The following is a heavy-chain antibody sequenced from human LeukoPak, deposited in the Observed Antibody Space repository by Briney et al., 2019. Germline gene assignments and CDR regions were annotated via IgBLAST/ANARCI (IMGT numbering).Heavy chain of an antibody. V-gene: IGHV2-5*01. CDR2: IYWNDDK. CDR1: GGSISSGDHY. CDR3: AHRRHSSSWYDY. Sequence: QTLSLTCTVSGGSISSGDHYWDWIRQPPGKALEWLALIYWNDDKRYRPSLKNRLTITKDTSKNQVVLTVTNMDPVDTATYYCAHRRHSSSWYDYWGQGTLVTVSS. J-gene: IGHJ4*02. D-gene: IGHD6-13*01.